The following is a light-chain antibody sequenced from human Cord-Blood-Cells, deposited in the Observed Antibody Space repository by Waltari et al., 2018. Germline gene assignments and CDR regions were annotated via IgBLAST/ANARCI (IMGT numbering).Light chain of an antibody. CDR3: SSYTSSSTWV. V-gene: IGLV2-14*03. J-gene: IGLJ3*02. CDR2: DVS. Sequence: QSALTQPASVSGSPGQSITISCTGTSSDVGGYTYVSWYQQNPGKAPKLMIYDVSNRPSGVSNRFSCSKSGNTASLTISGLQAEDEADYYCSSYTSSSTWVFGGGTKLTVL. CDR1: SSDVGGYTY.